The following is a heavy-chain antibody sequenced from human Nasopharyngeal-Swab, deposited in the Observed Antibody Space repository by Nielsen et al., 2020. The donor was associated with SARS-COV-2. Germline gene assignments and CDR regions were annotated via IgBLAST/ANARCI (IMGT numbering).Heavy chain of an antibody. J-gene: IGHJ6*03. CDR2: ISYDGSNK. CDR3: ARGHYYDILTGYYSGYYMGV. CDR1: GFTFRSYG. V-gene: IGHV3-30*03. D-gene: IGHD3-9*01. Sequence: GGSLRLSCAASGFTFRSYGMHWVRQAPGKGLERVAVISYDGSNKYYADSVKGRFTISRDNSKNTLYLQVNSLRAEDTAVYYCARGHYYDILTGYYSGYYMGVWGKGTTVTVSS.